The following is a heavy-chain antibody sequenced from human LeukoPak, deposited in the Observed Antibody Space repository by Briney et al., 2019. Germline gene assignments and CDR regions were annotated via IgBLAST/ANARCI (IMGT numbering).Heavy chain of an antibody. CDR3: ARGVWGCSSTSCYDGYYYYYYMDV. CDR2: IYTSGST. Sequence: PSETLSLTCTVSGGSISSYYWSWIRQPAGKGLEWIGRIYTSGSTNYNPSLKSRVTMSVDTSMNQFSLKLSSVTAADTAVYYCARGVWGCSSTSCYDGYYYYYYMDVWGKGTTVTVSS. D-gene: IGHD2-2*01. CDR1: GGSISSYY. J-gene: IGHJ6*03. V-gene: IGHV4-4*07.